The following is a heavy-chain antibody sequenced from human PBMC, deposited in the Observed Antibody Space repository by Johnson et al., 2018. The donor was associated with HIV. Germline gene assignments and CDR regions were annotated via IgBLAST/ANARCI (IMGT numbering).Heavy chain of an antibody. CDR1: GFTFSSYD. Sequence: VQLVESGGGLVQPGGSLRLSCAASGFTFSSYDMHWVRQATGKGLQWVSAIGTAGDTYYPGSVKSRCTISRENAKNSLYLQMNSLRAGYPAVYYCAREGMYSSYQGSFDIWGQGTMVTVSS. D-gene: IGHD6-6*01. CDR2: IGTAGDT. V-gene: IGHV3-13*01. J-gene: IGHJ3*02. CDR3: AREGMYSSYQGSFDI.